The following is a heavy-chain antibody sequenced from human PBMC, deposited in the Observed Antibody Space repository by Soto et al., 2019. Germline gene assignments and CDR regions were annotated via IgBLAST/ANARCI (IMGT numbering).Heavy chain of an antibody. CDR2: ISPRSDYI. V-gene: IGHV3-21*06. D-gene: IGHD3-10*01. CDR3: ARVSGTLERYSDLDY. Sequence: GGSLRLSCAASGFIFSSYSMNWVRQAPGKGLEWVSSISPRSDYIYFADSMRGRFTISRDNAQNSLYLHMNNLRAEDTAVYHCARVSGTLERYSDLDYWGQGTLVTVSS. CDR1: GFIFSSYS. J-gene: IGHJ4*02.